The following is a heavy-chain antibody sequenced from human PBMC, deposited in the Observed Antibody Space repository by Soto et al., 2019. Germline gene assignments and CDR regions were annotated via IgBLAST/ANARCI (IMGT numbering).Heavy chain of an antibody. CDR1: GGSISSGDYY. V-gene: IGHV4-30-4*02. D-gene: IGHD5-12*01. CDR2: IYYSGST. CDR3: ARVTRGHSGYNDY. Sequence: SETLSLTCTVSGGSISSGDYYWSWIRQPPGKGLEWIGYIYYSGSTYYNPSLKSRVTISVDTSKNQFSLKLSSVTAADTAVYYCARVTRGHSGYNDYWGQGTLVLVSS. J-gene: IGHJ4*02.